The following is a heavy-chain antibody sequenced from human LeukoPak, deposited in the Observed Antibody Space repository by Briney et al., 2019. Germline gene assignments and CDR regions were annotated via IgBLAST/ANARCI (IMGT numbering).Heavy chain of an antibody. V-gene: IGHV3-23*01. CDR3: AKGPTSYYYDSSGSYYYMDV. CDR1: GFTFSSYA. Sequence: GGSLRLSCAASGFTFSSYAMSWVRQAPGKGLEWVSTISGSGGSTYYADSVKGRFTISRDNSKNTLYLQMNSLRAEDTAVYYCAKGPTSYYYDSSGSYYYMDVWGKGTTVTISS. J-gene: IGHJ6*03. D-gene: IGHD3-22*01. CDR2: ISGSGGST.